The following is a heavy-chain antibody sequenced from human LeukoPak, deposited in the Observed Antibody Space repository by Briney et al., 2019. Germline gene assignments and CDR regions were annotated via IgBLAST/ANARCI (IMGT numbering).Heavy chain of an antibody. CDR1: GGTFSSYA. CDR2: IIPIFGTA. V-gene: IGHV1-69*13. J-gene: IGHJ6*02. D-gene: IGHD3-10*01. CDR3: ATSPGWFGEFYYYGMDV. Sequence: GASVKVSCKASGGTFSSYAISWVRQAPGQGLEWMGGIIPIFGTANYAQKFQGRVTITADESTSTAYMELSSLRSEDTAVYYCATSPGWFGEFYYYGMDVWGQGTTVTVSS.